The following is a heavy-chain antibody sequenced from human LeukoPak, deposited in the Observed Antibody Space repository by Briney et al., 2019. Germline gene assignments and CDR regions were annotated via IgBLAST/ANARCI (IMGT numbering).Heavy chain of an antibody. V-gene: IGHV1-8*01. J-gene: IGHJ4*02. Sequence: GASVKVSCKASGYTFTSYDINWVRQATGQGLEWMGWMNPNSGNTGYAQKFQGRVTMTRNTSISTAYMELSSLRSEDTAVYYCARGFMVRGVITHDYWGQGTLVTVSS. D-gene: IGHD3-10*01. CDR2: MNPNSGNT. CDR1: GYTFTSYD. CDR3: ARGFMVRGVITHDY.